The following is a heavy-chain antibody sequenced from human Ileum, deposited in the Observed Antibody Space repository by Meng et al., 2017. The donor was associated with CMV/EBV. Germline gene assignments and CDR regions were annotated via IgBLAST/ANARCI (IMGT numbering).Heavy chain of an antibody. D-gene: IGHD3-3*02. CDR1: GGSISSSTYY. Sequence: QLDLQGSGPGLGKPSETLSVTCTVSGGSISSSTYYWGYIRHPPGKGLEWIGSIYKSGSTYYNPSLKSRVTISVDTSKNQFSLKLNSVTAADTAVYYCVRQFWSGGNGWFDLWGQGTLVTVSS. J-gene: IGHJ5*02. CDR2: IYKSGST. V-gene: IGHV4-39*07. CDR3: VRQFWSGGNGWFDL.